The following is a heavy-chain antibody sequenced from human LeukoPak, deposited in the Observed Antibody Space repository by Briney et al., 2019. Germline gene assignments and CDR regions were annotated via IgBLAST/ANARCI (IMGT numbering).Heavy chain of an antibody. J-gene: IGHJ4*02. CDR2: ISGSGGST. Sequence: PGGSLRLSCAASGFTFSSYAMSWVRQAPGKGLEWVSAISGSGGSTYYADSVKGRFTISRDNSKNTLYLQMSSLRAEDTAVYHCARDCGGDCYYDYWGQGTLVTVSS. CDR1: GFTFSSYA. D-gene: IGHD2-21*01. V-gene: IGHV3-23*01. CDR3: ARDCGGDCYYDY.